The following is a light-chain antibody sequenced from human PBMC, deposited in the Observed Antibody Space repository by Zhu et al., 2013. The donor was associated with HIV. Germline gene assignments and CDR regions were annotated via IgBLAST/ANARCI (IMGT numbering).Light chain of an antibody. CDR1: NIGGKS. Sequence: SYELTQPPSMSVTPGRTATITCGANNIGGKSVHWYQQRPGQAPVLVIYDDSDRPSGIPERFSGSNSGNTATLTISRVEAGDEADYFCQVWDSGSDPYVFGTGTKVTVL. CDR3: QVWDSGSDPYV. V-gene: IGLV3-21*04. CDR2: DDS. J-gene: IGLJ1*01.